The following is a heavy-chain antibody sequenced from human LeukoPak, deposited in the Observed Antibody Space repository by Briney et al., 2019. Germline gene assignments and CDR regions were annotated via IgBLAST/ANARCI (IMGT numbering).Heavy chain of an antibody. J-gene: IGHJ1*01. CDR3: ASFYTYYYDSSGYKSRGWFQH. V-gene: IGHV4-30-4*01. CDR1: GGSISSGDYY. D-gene: IGHD3-22*01. CDR2: IYYSGST. Sequence: SETLSLTCTVSGGSISSGDYYWSWIRQPPGKGLEWTGYIYYSGSTYYNPSLKSRVTISVDTSKNQFSLKLSSVTAADTAVYYCASFYTYYYDSSGYKSRGWFQHWGQGTLVTVSS.